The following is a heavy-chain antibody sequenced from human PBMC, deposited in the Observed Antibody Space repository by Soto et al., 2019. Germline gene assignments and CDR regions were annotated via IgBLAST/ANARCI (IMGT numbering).Heavy chain of an antibody. V-gene: IGHV1-69*11. J-gene: IGHJ1*01. Sequence: QDQLVQPGAEVKKPGSSVKVSCKASGDSFNRFGFGWVRQVPGQGLEWMGGIIPLLNTADYSQKFRGRVTITADEATNTAYMELSSLRAEDTAVYYCARYKTDSSGFFQIWGQGTLVTVSS. D-gene: IGHD3-22*01. CDR2: IIPLLNTA. CDR1: GDSFNRFG. CDR3: ARYKTDSSGFFQI.